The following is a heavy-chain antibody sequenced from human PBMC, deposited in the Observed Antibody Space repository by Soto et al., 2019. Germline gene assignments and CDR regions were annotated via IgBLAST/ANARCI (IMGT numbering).Heavy chain of an antibody. J-gene: IGHJ6*03. CDR2: IGTAGDT. D-gene: IGHD3-10*01. V-gene: IGHV3-13*01. Sequence: GGSLRLSWAASGFTFSSYDMHWVRQATGKGLEWVSVIGTAGDTYYPDSVKGRFTVSRENAKNSFYLQMNSLRAGDTAVYYCARGLGSWYYMDVWGKGTTVTVSS. CDR1: GFTFSSYD. CDR3: ARGLGSWYYMDV.